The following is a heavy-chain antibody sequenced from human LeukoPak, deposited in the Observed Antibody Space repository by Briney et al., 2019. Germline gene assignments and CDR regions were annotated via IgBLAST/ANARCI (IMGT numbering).Heavy chain of an antibody. Sequence: SETLSLTCAVYGGSFSGYYWSWIRQPPGKRLEWIGEINHSGSTNYNPSLKSRVTISVDTSKNQFSLKLSSVTAADTAVYYCARGPGPDGLTETGFDYWGQGTLVTVSS. D-gene: IGHD1-14*01. CDR2: INHSGST. J-gene: IGHJ4*02. CDR1: GGSFSGYY. V-gene: IGHV4-34*01. CDR3: ARGPGPDGLTETGFDY.